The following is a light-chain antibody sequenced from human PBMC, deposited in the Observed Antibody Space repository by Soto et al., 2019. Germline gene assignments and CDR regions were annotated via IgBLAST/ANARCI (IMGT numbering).Light chain of an antibody. CDR2: VNN. Sequence: QSVLTQPPSVSGAPGQRVTISCTGSSSNIGAGYDVHWYQQLPGTAPKLLIYVNNNRPSGVPDRFSGSKSGTSASLAITGRQAEDEADYYCQSYDSSLRGVFGGGTKLTVL. CDR1: SSNIGAGYD. V-gene: IGLV1-40*01. CDR3: QSYDSSLRGV. J-gene: IGLJ2*01.